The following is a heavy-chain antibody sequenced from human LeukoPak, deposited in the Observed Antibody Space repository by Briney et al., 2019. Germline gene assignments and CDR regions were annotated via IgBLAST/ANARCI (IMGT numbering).Heavy chain of an antibody. CDR2: INHSGST. D-gene: IGHD3-3*01. Sequence: PSETLSLTCAVSGGSFSGYYWSWIRQPPGKGLEWIGEINHSGSTNYNPSLKSRVTISVDTSKNQFSLKLSSVTAADTAVYYCARGQSNFWSGYPPHFDYWGQGTLVTVSS. CDR3: ARGQSNFWSGYPPHFDY. J-gene: IGHJ4*02. V-gene: IGHV4-34*01. CDR1: GGSFSGYY.